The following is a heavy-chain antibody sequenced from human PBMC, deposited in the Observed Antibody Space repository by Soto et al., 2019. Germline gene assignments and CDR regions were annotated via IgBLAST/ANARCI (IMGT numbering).Heavy chain of an antibody. V-gene: IGHV1-18*01. CDR3: ARVRFLGSDYELFDY. J-gene: IGHJ4*02. Sequence: ASVKVSCKASGYTFTSYGFSWVRQAPGQGLEWMGWISAYNGNTNYAQKLQARVNMTTDTSTSTAYMELGSLRSDDTAVYYCARVRFLGSDYELFDYWGQGTLVTVSS. CDR1: GYTFTSYG. CDR2: ISAYNGNT. D-gene: IGHD5-12*01.